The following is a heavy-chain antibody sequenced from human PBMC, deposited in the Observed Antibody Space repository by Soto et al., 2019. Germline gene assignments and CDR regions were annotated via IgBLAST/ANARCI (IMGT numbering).Heavy chain of an antibody. CDR1: GFTFSSYA. V-gene: IGHV3-48*03. J-gene: IGHJ3*02. Sequence: EVQLLESGGGLVQPGGSLRLSCAASGFTFSSYAMSWVRQAPGKGLEWVSYISSSGSTIYYADSVKGRFTISRDNAKNSLYLQMNSLRAEDTAVYYCARDRGDSWDAFDIWGQGTMVTVSS. D-gene: IGHD6-13*01. CDR2: ISSSGSTI. CDR3: ARDRGDSWDAFDI.